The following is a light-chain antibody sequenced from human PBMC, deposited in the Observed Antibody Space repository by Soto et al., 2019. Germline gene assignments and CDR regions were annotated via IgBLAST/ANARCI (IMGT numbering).Light chain of an antibody. Sequence: QSVLTQSPSASASLGASVKLTCTLSSGHSSDAIAWHQQQPEKGPRYLMKLNSDGSHSKGDGIPDRFSCSSSGAERYLTSSSLQSEDEADYYCQTWGTGIQVFGGGTKLTVL. V-gene: IGLV4-69*01. CDR3: QTWGTGIQV. J-gene: IGLJ2*01. CDR2: LNSDGSH. CDR1: SGHSSDA.